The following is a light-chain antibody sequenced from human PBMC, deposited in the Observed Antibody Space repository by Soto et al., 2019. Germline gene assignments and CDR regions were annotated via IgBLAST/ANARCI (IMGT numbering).Light chain of an antibody. CDR2: DAS. CDR1: QSVSSY. J-gene: IGKJ1*01. CDR3: HQRGNWPTT. Sequence: IVLTQSPATLSLSPGERATLSCRASQSVSSYLAWYQHKPGQAPRLLIYDASNRATGIPARFSGSGSGTDFTLTISSLEPEDFAVYYCHQRGNWPTTFGQGTKVEIK. V-gene: IGKV3-11*01.